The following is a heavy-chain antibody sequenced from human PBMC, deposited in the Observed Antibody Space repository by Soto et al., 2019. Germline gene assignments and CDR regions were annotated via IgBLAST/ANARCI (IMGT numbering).Heavy chain of an antibody. Sequence: EVQLVESGGGLVQPGGSLRLSCAASGFTFSSYDMHWVRQATGKGLEWVSAIGTAGDTYYPGSVKGRFTISRENAKNSLYLQMNSLRSGDTAVYYCAIGQRFLEWLLPRYYYYGMDVWGQWTTVTVSS. CDR3: AIGQRFLEWLLPRYYYYGMDV. D-gene: IGHD3-3*01. CDR1: GFTFSSYD. J-gene: IGHJ6*02. V-gene: IGHV3-13*01. CDR2: IGTAGDT.